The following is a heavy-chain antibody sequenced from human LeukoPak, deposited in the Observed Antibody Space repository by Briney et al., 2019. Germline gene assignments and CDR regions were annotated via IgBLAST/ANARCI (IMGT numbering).Heavy chain of an antibody. Sequence: ASVKVSCKASGGTFSSYAISWVRQAPGQGLEWMGGIIPIFGTANYAQKFQGRVTITADESTSTAYMELSSLRSEDTAVYYCARDGYDSSGYITDDYWGQGKLGTVSS. CDR2: IIPIFGTA. D-gene: IGHD3-22*01. CDR1: GGTFSSYA. J-gene: IGHJ4*02. CDR3: ARDGYDSSGYITDDY. V-gene: IGHV1-69*01.